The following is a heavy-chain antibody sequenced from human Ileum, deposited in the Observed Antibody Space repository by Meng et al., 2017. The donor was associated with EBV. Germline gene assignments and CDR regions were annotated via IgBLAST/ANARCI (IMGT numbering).Heavy chain of an antibody. Sequence: QRGAGLLKPPETLSLTCDVSGGYFMAYYWTWMRQSPGGGLEWMGEIFHSGHTNYNPSLESRVSMSVATSKKQFSLLLSSVTAADSGLYFCARGREYTGQLDLWGLGTVVTVSS. J-gene: IGHJ5*02. CDR2: IFHSGHT. D-gene: IGHD5-18*01. V-gene: IGHV4-34*02. CDR3: ARGREYTGQLDL. CDR1: GGYFMAYY.